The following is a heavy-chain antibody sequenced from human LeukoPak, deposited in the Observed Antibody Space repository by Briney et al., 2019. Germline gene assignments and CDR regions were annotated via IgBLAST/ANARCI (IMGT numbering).Heavy chain of an antibody. Sequence: PGGSLRLSCAASGFTFSNYGMHWVRQAPGKGLEWVAVISYDGSNKYYADSVKGRFTISRDNSKNTLYLQMSSLRAEDTAVYYCASLRDTTMVGAFDFWGQGTMVTVSS. CDR2: ISYDGSNK. CDR3: ASLRDTTMVGAFDF. CDR1: GFTFSNYG. V-gene: IGHV3-30*03. D-gene: IGHD5-18*01. J-gene: IGHJ3*01.